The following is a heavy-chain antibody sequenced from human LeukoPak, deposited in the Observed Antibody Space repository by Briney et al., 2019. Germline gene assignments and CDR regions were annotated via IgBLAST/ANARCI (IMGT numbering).Heavy chain of an antibody. V-gene: IGHV3-30*02. J-gene: IGHJ1*01. CDR3: ARGLSRREYFDH. Sequence: PGGSLRLSCAASRFTFSIRGFHWVRQAPGKGLEWVAFISNDEKSIYYADSVKGRFTISRDNSRSTLYLQLNGLRAEDTAVYYCARGLSRREYFDHWGQGTLVTV. CDR2: ISNDEKSI. CDR1: RFTFSIRG. D-gene: IGHD2-2*01.